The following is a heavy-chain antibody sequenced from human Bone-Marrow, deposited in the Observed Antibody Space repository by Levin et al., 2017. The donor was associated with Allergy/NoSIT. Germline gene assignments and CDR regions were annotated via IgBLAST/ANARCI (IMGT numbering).Heavy chain of an antibody. J-gene: IGHJ4*02. D-gene: IGHD6-6*01. Sequence: ASVKVSCKASGYTFTGYYMHWVRQAPGQGLEWMGWINPNSGGTNYAQKFQGMVTMTRDTSISTAYMELSSLRSDDTAVYYCARAYSSSAGVFDYWGQGTLVTVSS. CDR2: INPNSGGT. CDR1: GYTFTGYY. CDR3: ARAYSSSAGVFDY. V-gene: IGHV1-2*02.